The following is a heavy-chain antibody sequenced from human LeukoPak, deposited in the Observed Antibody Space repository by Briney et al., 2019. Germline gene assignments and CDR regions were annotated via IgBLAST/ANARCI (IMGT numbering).Heavy chain of an antibody. D-gene: IGHD5-18*01. CDR3: ARVGVSYGYSFLFDY. CDR1: GGSISSGDYY. J-gene: IGHJ4*02. CDR2: IYYSGST. Sequence: PSETLSLTCTVSGGSISSGDYYWSWIRQPPGKGLEWIGYIYYSGSTYYNPSLKSRVTISVDTSKNQFSLKLSSVTAADTAVYYCARVGVSYGYSFLFDYWGQGTPVTVSS. V-gene: IGHV4-30-4*01.